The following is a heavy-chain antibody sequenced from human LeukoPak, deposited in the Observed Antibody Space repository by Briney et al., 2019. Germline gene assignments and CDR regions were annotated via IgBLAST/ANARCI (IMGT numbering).Heavy chain of an antibody. CDR1: GGSISSGDYY. V-gene: IGHV4-30-4*01. J-gene: IGHJ4*02. CDR2: IYYSGST. CDR3: ARGAVPAAISL. Sequence: SQTLSPTCTVSGGSISSGDYYWSWIRQPPGKGLEWIGYIYYSGSTYYNPSLKSRVTISVDTSKNQFSLKLSSVTAADTAVYYCARGAVPAAISLWGQGTLVTVSS. D-gene: IGHD2-2*01.